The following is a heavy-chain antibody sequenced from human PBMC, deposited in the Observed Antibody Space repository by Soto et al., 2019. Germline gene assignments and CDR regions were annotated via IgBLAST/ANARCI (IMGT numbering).Heavy chain of an antibody. D-gene: IGHD2-15*01. V-gene: IGHV3-30*03. CDR2: VSYDEPKK. Sequence: QVQLVESGGGVVQPGRTLRLSCTASGFTFSDFAMHWVRQAPGKGLERVAVVSYDEPKKDYLDSVRGRFTISRDNSKNKLYLQMNSLRAEDSATYYCARDPPTCPGDSCYPSDWGQGTMVTVSS. J-gene: IGHJ3*01. CDR3: ARDPPTCPGDSCYPSD. CDR1: GFTFSDFA.